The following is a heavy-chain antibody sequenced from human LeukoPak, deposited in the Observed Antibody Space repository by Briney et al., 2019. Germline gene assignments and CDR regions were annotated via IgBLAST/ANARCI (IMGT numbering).Heavy chain of an antibody. D-gene: IGHD2-21*02. J-gene: IGHJ4*02. Sequence: SETLSLTCTVSGGSISSYYWGWIRQPPRKGLEWVGYIYYSGSTNYNPSLKSQVTISVHTSKNQSSLKLSSVTAADTAVYYCSRMLGHLVVVTAYFDSWGQGTLVTVSS. CDR3: SRMLGHLVVVTAYFDS. CDR1: GGSISSYY. CDR2: IYYSGST. V-gene: IGHV4-59*01.